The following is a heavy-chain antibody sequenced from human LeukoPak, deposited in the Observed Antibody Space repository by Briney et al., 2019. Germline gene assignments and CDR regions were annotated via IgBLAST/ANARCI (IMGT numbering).Heavy chain of an antibody. Sequence: GGSLRLSCAASGFTFSIYSMNWVRQAPGKGLEWVSYISSSSSTVKYADSVKGRFTISRDNAKNSLYLQMHSLRGEDTAVYYCVRGGYSSSGEYFDYWGQGTLVTVSS. CDR3: VRGGYSSSGEYFDY. V-gene: IGHV3-48*01. CDR2: ISSSSSTV. CDR1: GFTFSIYS. D-gene: IGHD6-13*01. J-gene: IGHJ4*02.